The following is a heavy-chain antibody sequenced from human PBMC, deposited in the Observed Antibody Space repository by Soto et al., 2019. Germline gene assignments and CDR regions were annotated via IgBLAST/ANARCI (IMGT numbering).Heavy chain of an antibody. Sequence: ASVKVSCKASGGTFSSYAISWVRQAPGQGLEWMGGIIPIFGTANYAQKFQGRVTITADESTSTAYMELSSLRSEDTAVYYCARGYSYVYGMDVWGQVTTVTVSS. D-gene: IGHD5-18*01. V-gene: IGHV1-69*13. CDR1: GGTFSSYA. CDR3: ARGYSYVYGMDV. J-gene: IGHJ6*02. CDR2: IIPIFGTA.